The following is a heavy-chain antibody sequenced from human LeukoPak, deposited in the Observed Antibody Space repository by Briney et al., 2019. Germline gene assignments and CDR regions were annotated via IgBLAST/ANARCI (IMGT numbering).Heavy chain of an antibody. CDR1: GGSISSSSYC. CDR3: ATRIAAAGTDFDY. CDR2: IYYSGST. J-gene: IGHJ4*02. V-gene: IGHV4-39*01. D-gene: IGHD6-13*01. Sequence: SETLSLTCTVSGGSISSSSYCWGWIRQPPGKGLEWIGSIYYSGSTYYNPSLKSRVTISVDTSKNQFSLKLSSVTAADTAVYYCATRIAAAGTDFDYWGQGTLVTVSS.